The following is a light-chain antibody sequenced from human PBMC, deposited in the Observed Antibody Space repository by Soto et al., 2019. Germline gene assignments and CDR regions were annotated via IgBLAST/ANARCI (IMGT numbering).Light chain of an antibody. CDR3: QQYETFSGT. CDR2: DAS. V-gene: IGKV1-5*01. J-gene: IGKJ1*01. CDR1: QSVSGW. Sequence: DIRMSQSPSALSASVGDTVTVTCRASQSVSGWLAWYQQKPGEAPKLLIYDASALPRGVPSRFSGSGSGTKFTLTIASLQPDDFATYYCQQYETFSGTFGPGTKVAIK.